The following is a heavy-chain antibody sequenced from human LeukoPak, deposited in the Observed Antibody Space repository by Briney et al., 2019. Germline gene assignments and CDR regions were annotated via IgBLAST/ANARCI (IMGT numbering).Heavy chain of an antibody. CDR1: GFTFDDYA. CDR2: ISWNSGSI. Sequence: AGGSLRLSCAASGFTFDDYAMHWVRQAPGKGLEWVSGISWNSGSIGYADSVKGRFTISRDNTKNSLYLQMNSLRAEDTAVYYCAKDQGYYDSSGFDAFDIWGQGTMVTVSS. D-gene: IGHD3-22*01. J-gene: IGHJ3*02. CDR3: AKDQGYYDSSGFDAFDI. V-gene: IGHV3-9*01.